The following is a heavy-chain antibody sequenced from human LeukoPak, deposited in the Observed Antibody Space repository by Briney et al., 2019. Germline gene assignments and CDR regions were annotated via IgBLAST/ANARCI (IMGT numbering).Heavy chain of an antibody. CDR1: GFSLNSYS. V-gene: IGHV3-23*01. Sequence: AESLTLSSAASGFSLNSYSMNWVRQAPGKGLEWVSGVSGSSGDTAYAESVKGRFTISRDSSENTLYLEMNSLRTEDTAVYWCAEGLGDRWYGIHVWG. D-gene: IGHD4-17*01. CDR2: VSGSSGDT. CDR3: AEGLGDRWYGIHV. J-gene: IGHJ6*01.